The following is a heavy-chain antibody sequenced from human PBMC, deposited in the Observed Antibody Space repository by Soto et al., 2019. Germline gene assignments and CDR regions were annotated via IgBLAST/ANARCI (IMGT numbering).Heavy chain of an antibody. V-gene: IGHV3-23*01. CDR2: IDRSGEIA. CDR3: AKGGFWVHYGMDV. D-gene: IGHD3-16*01. J-gene: IGHJ6*02. CDR1: GSSFSAYA. Sequence: EVQLSESGGGLVQFGGSLRLSCVASGSSFSAYAINWVRQAPGKGLEWVSAIDRSGEIAYYADSVKGRFTISRDNAKNTLYLQINSLRAEDTAVYYCAKGGFWVHYGMDVWGPGTTVTVSS.